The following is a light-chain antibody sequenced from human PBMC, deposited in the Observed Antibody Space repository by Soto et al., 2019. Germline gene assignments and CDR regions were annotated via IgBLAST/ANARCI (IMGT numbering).Light chain of an antibody. CDR1: QRVSNC. J-gene: IGKJ1*01. Sequence: DIQMTQSPSTLSASVGDRVSITCRASQRVSNCLAWFQQKPGKAPKLLIYDASSLETGVPSRFSGSGSGTEFTLTINSLQPDDFATYYCQQYKSYWTFGQGTKVDNK. CDR2: DAS. CDR3: QQYKSYWT. V-gene: IGKV1-5*01.